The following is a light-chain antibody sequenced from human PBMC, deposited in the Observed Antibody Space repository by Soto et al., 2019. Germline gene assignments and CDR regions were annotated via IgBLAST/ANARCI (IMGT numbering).Light chain of an antibody. Sequence: EIVLTQSPATLSFSPGERATLSCRASQSVGTFFAWYQQKPGQAPRLLIYDASNRATGIPPRFSGSGSGTDFTLTISSLEPEDFAVYYCQQCNNWPQWTFGQGTKV. CDR2: DAS. V-gene: IGKV3-11*01. CDR1: QSVGTF. J-gene: IGKJ1*01. CDR3: QQCNNWPQWT.